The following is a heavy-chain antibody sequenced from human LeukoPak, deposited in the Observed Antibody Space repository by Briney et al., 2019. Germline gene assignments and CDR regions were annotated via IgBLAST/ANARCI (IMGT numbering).Heavy chain of an antibody. J-gene: IGHJ4*02. CDR1: GFTFGSYV. V-gene: IGHV3-23*01. D-gene: IGHD2-15*01. CDR2: ISGDGGT. CDR3: ARERCSGGSCYSGLDY. Sequence: GGSLRLSCAASGFTFGSYVMSWVRQAPGKGPEWVSAISGDGGTYYADSVKGRFTISRDNAKSSLYLQMNSLRVEDTAVYYCARERCSGGSCYSGLDYWGRGTLVTVSS.